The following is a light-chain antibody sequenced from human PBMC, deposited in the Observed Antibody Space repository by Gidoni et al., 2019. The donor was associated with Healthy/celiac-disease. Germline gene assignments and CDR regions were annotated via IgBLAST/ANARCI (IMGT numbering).Light chain of an antibody. J-gene: IGKJ1*01. CDR2: AAS. CDR1: QSISSY. Sequence: IQMTQSPSSLSASVGDRVTITCRASQSISSYLNWYQQKPGKAPKLLIYAASSLQSGVPSRFSGSGSGTDFTITISSLQPEDFANYYCQQSYSTPRTFGQGTKVEIK. CDR3: QQSYSTPRT. V-gene: IGKV1-39*01.